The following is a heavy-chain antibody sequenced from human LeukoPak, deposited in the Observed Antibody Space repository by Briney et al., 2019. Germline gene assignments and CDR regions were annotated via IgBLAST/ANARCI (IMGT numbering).Heavy chain of an antibody. CDR3: ARDRYTSGWFDLEY. CDR1: GFSFEEHA. J-gene: IGHJ4*02. CDR2: ISWNSGSI. V-gene: IGHV3-9*01. Sequence: PGGSLRLSCAASGFSFEEHAMQWVRQAPGKGLEWVSGISWNSGSIGYADSVKGRFTISRDNAKNSLYLQMNSLRAEDTASYYCARDRYTSGWFDLEYWGQGTLVTVSS. D-gene: IGHD6-19*01.